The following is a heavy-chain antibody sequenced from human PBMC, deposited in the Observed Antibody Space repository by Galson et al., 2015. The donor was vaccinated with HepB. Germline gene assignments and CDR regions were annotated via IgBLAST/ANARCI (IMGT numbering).Heavy chain of an antibody. D-gene: IGHD3-10*01. Sequence: SVKVSCKVSGYTLTELSMHWVRQAPGKGLEWMGGFDPEDGETIYAQKFQGRVTMTEDTSTDTAYMELSSLRSEDTAVYYCAGHYYYGSETYYFDYWGQGTLVTVSS. V-gene: IGHV1-24*01. CDR2: FDPEDGET. CDR1: GYTLTELS. J-gene: IGHJ4*02. CDR3: AGHYYYGSETYYFDY.